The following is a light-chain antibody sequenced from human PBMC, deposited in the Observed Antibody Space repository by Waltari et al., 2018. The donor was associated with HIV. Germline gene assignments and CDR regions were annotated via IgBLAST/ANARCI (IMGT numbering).Light chain of an antibody. CDR3: QQYNNWPGT. J-gene: IGKJ2*01. Sequence: IMMTQSPATLSVSPGEEITLSCRAIHIASSNLAWYQKKPGQAPRLLIFGASNRATGIPARFSGSVSGTEFTLTISSLQSEDFAVYSCQQYNNWPGTFGPGTKLEIK. V-gene: IGKV3-15*01. CDR1: HIASSN. CDR2: GAS.